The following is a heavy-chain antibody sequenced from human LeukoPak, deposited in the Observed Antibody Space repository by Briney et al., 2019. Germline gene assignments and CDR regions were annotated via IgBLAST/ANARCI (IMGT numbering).Heavy chain of an antibody. CDR1: GFTFSNYA. J-gene: IGHJ1*01. Sequence: GGSLRLSCAASGFTFSNYAMTWVRQAPGKGLEWVSAISGSGGSTYYADSVKGRFTISRDNSKNTLYLQMNSLRAEDTAVYYCAKEGGFGKYPGPEAEYFQHWGQGTLVTVSS. CDR2: ISGSGGST. D-gene: IGHD3-10*01. CDR3: AKEGGFGKYPGPEAEYFQH. V-gene: IGHV3-23*01.